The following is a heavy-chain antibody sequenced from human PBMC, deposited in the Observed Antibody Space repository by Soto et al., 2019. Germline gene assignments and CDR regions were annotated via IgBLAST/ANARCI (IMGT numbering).Heavy chain of an antibody. D-gene: IGHD6-19*01. V-gene: IGHV4-31*03. CDR1: GGSISSGYY. CDR3: ARYAGSAWSFDY. Sequence: SETLSLTCTVSGGSISSGYYWTWIRQHPGRGLEWIGHIYYSGNTYYNPSLKSRTTISVDTSKNQFSLRLSSVTAADTAVYYCARYAGSAWSFDYWGQGALVTVSS. J-gene: IGHJ4*02. CDR2: IYYSGNT.